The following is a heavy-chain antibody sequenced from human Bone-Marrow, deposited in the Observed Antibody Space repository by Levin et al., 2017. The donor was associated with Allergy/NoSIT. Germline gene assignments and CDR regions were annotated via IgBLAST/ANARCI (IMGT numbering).Heavy chain of an antibody. D-gene: IGHD3-10*01. Sequence: QTGGSLRLSCAASGFTFSTYWMTWVRQAPGKGLEWVANIKEDGSQKYYVDSVKGRFTISRDNAKNSLYLQMTSLRVEDTAVYYCAREQDGDLPDYWGQGNLVTVSS. V-gene: IGHV3-7*01. CDR3: AREQDGDLPDY. J-gene: IGHJ4*02. CDR2: IKEDGSQK. CDR1: GFTFSTYW.